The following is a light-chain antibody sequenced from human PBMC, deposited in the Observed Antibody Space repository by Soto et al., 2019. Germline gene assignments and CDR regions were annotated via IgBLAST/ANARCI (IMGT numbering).Light chain of an antibody. CDR3: QQYYSSRT. J-gene: IGKJ1*01. CDR2: GGS. Sequence: EIVLTQSPGTVSLSPGERATLSCRASQSVGSRWLAWYQQKPGQAPSVLIYGGSNRATGIPDRFSGSGSGTDFTLTSSRLEPEDFAVYYCQQYYSSRTFGQGTKVEMK. CDR1: QSVGSRW. V-gene: IGKV3-20*01.